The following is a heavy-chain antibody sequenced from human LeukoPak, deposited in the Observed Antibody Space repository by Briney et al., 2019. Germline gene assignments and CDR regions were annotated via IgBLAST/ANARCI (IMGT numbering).Heavy chain of an antibody. D-gene: IGHD3-10*01. CDR1: GFTFSRYN. Sequence: GGSLRLSCAASGFTFSRYNMTWVRQAPGKGLECLAYISGGSTAIYYADSVKGRFTISRENAKNSLYLQMNILRAEDTAVYYCARDQGSGYAMDVWGRGTTVTVSS. CDR3: ARDQGSGYAMDV. CDR2: ISGGSTAI. J-gene: IGHJ6*02. V-gene: IGHV3-48*01.